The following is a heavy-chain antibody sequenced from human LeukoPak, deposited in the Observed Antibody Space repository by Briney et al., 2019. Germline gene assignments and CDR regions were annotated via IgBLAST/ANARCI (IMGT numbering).Heavy chain of an antibody. J-gene: IGHJ5*02. CDR3: ARGSGWRGHLNWFDP. D-gene: IGHD3-3*01. CDR1: GGSFSGYY. V-gene: IGHV4-34*01. Sequence: PSETLSLTCAVYGGSFSGYYWSWIRQPPGKGLEWIGEINHSGSTNYNPSLKSRVTISVDTSKNQFSLKLSSVTAADTAVYYCARGSGWRGHLNWFDPWGQGTLVTVSS. CDR2: INHSGST.